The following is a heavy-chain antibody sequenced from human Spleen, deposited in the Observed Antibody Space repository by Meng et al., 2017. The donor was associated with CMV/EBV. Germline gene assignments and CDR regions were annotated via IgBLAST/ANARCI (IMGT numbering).Heavy chain of an antibody. CDR1: GFTFSSYA. CDR2: ITSDGSST. V-gene: IGHV3-74*01. J-gene: IGHJ4*02. D-gene: IGHD3-22*01. CDR3: AREYRLKYDSSGFDF. Sequence: GESLKISCAASGFTFSSYAMHWVRQAPGKGLVWVSRITSDGSSTTYADSVKGRFTISRDNAKNTLYLQMNSLGAEDTAVYYCAREYRLKYDSSGFDFWGQGTLVTVSS.